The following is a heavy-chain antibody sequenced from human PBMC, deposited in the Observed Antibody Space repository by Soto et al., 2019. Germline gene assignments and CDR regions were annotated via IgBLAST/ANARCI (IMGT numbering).Heavy chain of an antibody. D-gene: IGHD6-19*01. CDR2: ISWNGNTI. CDR1: GLNFVDYA. V-gene: IGHV3-9*01. J-gene: IGHJ4*02. Sequence: GGSLRLSCEASGLNFVDYAMHWVRQAPGKGLQWVSGISWNGNTIAYADSVKGRFIISRDNSEHTLYLQMNNLEADDTAIYYCVKDTQWLETYFDSWGPGTLVTVSS. CDR3: VKDTQWLETYFDS.